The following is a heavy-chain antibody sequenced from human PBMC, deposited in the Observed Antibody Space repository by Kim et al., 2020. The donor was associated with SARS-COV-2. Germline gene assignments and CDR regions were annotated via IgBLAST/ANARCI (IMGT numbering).Heavy chain of an antibody. Sequence: YAQGFTGRFVFSLDTSVSTAYLQISSLKAEDTAVYYCARSAIAAAGTVDYWGQGTLVTVSS. CDR3: ARSAIAAAGTVDY. J-gene: IGHJ4*02. D-gene: IGHD6-13*01. V-gene: IGHV7-4-1*02.